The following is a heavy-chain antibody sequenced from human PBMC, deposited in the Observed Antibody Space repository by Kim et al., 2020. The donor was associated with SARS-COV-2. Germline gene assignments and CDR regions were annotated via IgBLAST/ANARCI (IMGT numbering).Heavy chain of an antibody. CDR3: AGDFFSMTTGYFDY. V-gene: IGHV1-18*01. CDR1: GYIFTGFG. CDR2: ISTYNGNT. Sequence: ASVKVSCKASGYIFTGFGPGWVRQAPGQGLEWLGWISTYNGNTQYAQKFQGRATLTADTSTSTAYMELRSLTSDDTAVYYCAGDFFSMTTGYFDYWGQGALVTVSS. J-gene: IGHJ4*02. D-gene: IGHD4-17*01.